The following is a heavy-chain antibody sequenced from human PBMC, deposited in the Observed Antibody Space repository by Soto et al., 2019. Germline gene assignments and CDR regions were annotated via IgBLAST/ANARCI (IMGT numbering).Heavy chain of an antibody. CDR2: IYSGGST. D-gene: IGHD2-21*02. Sequence: GGSLRLSCAASGFTVSSNYMSWVRQAPGKGLEWVSVIYSGGSTYYADSVKGRFTISRDNSKNTLYLQMNSLRAEDTAVYYCARGDWAVTAVGAFDIWGQGTMVTVSS. CDR3: ARGDWAVTAVGAFDI. CDR1: GFTVSSNY. J-gene: IGHJ3*02. V-gene: IGHV3-66*01.